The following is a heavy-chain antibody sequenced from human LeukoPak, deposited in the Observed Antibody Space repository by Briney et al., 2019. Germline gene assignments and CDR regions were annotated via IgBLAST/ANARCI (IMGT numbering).Heavy chain of an antibody. D-gene: IGHD2-21*01. V-gene: IGHV3-23*01. CDR3: AKAPVTTCRGAYCYPFDY. J-gene: IGHJ4*02. Sequence: GGSLRLSCAASGLTFSSYGMSCVRQAPGKGLEWVSVSGSGGSTYYADSVKGRFTISRDSSKNTLFLQMNRLRPEDAAVYYCAKAPVTTCRGAYCYPFDYWGQGTLVTVSS. CDR1: GLTFSSYG. CDR2: SGSGGST.